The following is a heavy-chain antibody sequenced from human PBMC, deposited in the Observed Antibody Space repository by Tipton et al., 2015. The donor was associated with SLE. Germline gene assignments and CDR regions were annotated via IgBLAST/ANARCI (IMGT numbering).Heavy chain of an antibody. J-gene: IGHJ4*02. V-gene: IGHV4-39*07. CDR2: IHYSGST. Sequence: TLSLTCTVSGGSISRSSFYWGWIRQPPGKKLEWLGSIHYSGSTYYNPSLKSRVNISVDTSKNQFSLKLTSVTAADTAVYYCARSDGGHWGQGTLVTVSS. D-gene: IGHD3-16*01. CDR3: ARSDGGH. CDR1: GGSISRSSFY.